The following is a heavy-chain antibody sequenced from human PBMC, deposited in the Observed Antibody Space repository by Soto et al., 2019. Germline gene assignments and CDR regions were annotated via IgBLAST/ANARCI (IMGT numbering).Heavy chain of an antibody. Sequence: GGSLRLSCVFTGLTFSDAWLSWVRQAPGKGPEWVGLIRSKADGGTTEYVEPVKGRFTISRDDSRDTLYLQMNNLKTEDTAVYYCNGGIASDHWGQGTLVTVSS. D-gene: IGHD2-21*01. CDR1: GLTFSDAW. CDR3: NGGIASDH. V-gene: IGHV3-15*01. CDR2: IRSKADGGTT. J-gene: IGHJ4*02.